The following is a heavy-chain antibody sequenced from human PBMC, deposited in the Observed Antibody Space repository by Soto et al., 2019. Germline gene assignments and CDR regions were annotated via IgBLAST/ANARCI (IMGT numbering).Heavy chain of an antibody. J-gene: IGHJ3*02. CDR3: ARGEGGLAFDI. V-gene: IGHV3-20*04. CDR2: IDWNGGRT. D-gene: IGHD3-16*01. CDR1: GFTLEDYD. Sequence: EVQLVEAGGGVVRPGGSLRLSCVASGFTLEDYDLSWVLQAPGKGLEWVSGIDWNGGRTGYADSVKGRFTISRDNAKNSVYLQLNNLRAEDTALYYCARGEGGLAFDIWGQGTMVTVSS.